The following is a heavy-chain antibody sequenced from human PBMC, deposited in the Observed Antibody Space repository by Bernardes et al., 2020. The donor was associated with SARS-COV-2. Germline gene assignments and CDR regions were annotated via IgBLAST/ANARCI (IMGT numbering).Heavy chain of an antibody. CDR1: GFTFSNDA. CDR3: ARGMKPHTYYYGMDV. V-gene: IGHV3-30-3*01. J-gene: IGHJ6*02. CDR2: ISYDGSNK. Sequence: GGSLRLSCAASGFTFSNDAMHWVRQAPGKGLEWVAVISYDGSNKYYADSVKGRFTISRDNSKDTLNLQMNSLGAGDTAVYFCARGMKPHTYYYGMDVWGPGTMVTVSS.